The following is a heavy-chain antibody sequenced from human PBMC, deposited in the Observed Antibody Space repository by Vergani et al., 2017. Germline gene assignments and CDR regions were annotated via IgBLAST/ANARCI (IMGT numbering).Heavy chain of an antibody. V-gene: IGHV3-30-3*01. CDR2: ISYDGSNK. D-gene: IGHD2-2*01. CDR3: ASLWDIVVVPAVVDY. CDR1: GFTFGSYA. Sequence: QVQLVESGGGVVQPGRSLRLSCAASGFTFGSYAMHWVRQAPGKGLEWVAVISYDGSNKYYADSVKGRFTISRDNSKNTLYLQMNSLRAEETAVYYCASLWDIVVVPAVVDYWGQGTLVTVSS. J-gene: IGHJ4*02.